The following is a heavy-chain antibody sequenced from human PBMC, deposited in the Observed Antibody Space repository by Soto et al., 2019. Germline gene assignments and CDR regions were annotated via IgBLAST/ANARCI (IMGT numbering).Heavy chain of an antibody. CDR3: ARGRGQLRFLEWLPYYGMDV. CDR1: CGSLSGYY. Sequence: PSETLSLTGVVYCGSLSGYYWSWIRQPPGKGLDCIGEINHSGSTNYNPSLKSRVTISVDTSKNHFSLKLSSVTAADTAVYYCARGRGQLRFLEWLPYYGMDVWGQGTTVTVSS. V-gene: IGHV4-34*01. J-gene: IGHJ6*02. D-gene: IGHD3-3*01. CDR2: INHSGST.